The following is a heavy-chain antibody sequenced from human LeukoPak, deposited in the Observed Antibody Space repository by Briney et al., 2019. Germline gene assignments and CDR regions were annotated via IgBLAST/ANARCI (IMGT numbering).Heavy chain of an antibody. J-gene: IGHJ4*02. CDR2: IKQDGSEK. CDR1: GFTFSSYW. D-gene: IGHD2-15*01. V-gene: IGHV3-7*01. CDR3: ARVGYCSGGSCYSSYSTPFDY. Sequence: GGSLRLSCAASGFTFSSYWMSWVRQALGKGLEWVANIKQDGSEKYYVDSVKGRFTISRDNAKKSLYLQMNSLRAEDTAVYHCARVGYCSGGSCYSSYSTPFDYWGQGTLVTVSS.